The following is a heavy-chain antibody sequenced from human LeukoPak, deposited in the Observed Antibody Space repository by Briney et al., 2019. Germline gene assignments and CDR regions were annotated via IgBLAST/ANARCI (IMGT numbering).Heavy chain of an antibody. Sequence: GASVKVSCKVSGYTLTELSMRWVRQAPGKGLEWMGGFDPEDGETIYAQKFQGRVTMTEDTSTDTAYMELSSLRSEDTAVYYCATAYDILTGYFDYWGQGTLVTVSS. V-gene: IGHV1-24*01. D-gene: IGHD3-9*01. CDR3: ATAYDILTGYFDY. J-gene: IGHJ4*02. CDR2: FDPEDGET. CDR1: GYTLTELS.